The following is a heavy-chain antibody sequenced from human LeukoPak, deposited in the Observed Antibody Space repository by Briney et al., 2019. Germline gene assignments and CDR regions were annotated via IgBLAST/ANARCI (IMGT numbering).Heavy chain of an antibody. J-gene: IGHJ4*02. CDR3: AKETLVVAALDY. CDR2: ISYDGSNK. V-gene: IGHV3-30*18. CDR1: GFTFSSYG. D-gene: IGHD2-15*01. Sequence: GGSLRLSCAASGFTFSSYGMHWVRQAPGKGLEWVAAISYDGSNKYYADSVKGRFTISRDNSKNTLYLQMNSLRAEDRAVYYCAKETLVVAALDYWGQGTLVTVSS.